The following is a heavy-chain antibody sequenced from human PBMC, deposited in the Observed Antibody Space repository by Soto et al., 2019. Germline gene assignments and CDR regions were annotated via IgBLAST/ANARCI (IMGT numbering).Heavy chain of an antibody. CDR3: ARSIVVVAYIAYFDD. Sequence: QVQLVESGGGLVKPGGSLRLSCAASGFTFSDYYMSWIRQAPGKGLEWVSDISSSGSTIYYADSVKGRFTISRDNAKKSLYLQINSLRAYDTAVDYWARSIVVVAYIAYFDDWGQGTLVTVSS. CDR1: GFTFSDYY. CDR2: ISSSGSTI. J-gene: IGHJ4*02. D-gene: IGHD2-15*01. V-gene: IGHV3-11*01.